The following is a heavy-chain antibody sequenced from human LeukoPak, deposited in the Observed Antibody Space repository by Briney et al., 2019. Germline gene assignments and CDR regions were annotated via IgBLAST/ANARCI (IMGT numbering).Heavy chain of an antibody. CDR3: ARDDWTTVKPDYYYYYMDV. Sequence: EASVKVSCKASGYTFTSYAMNWVRQAPGQGLEWMGWINTNTGNPTYAQGFTGRFVFSLDTPVSTAYLQTSSLKAEDTAVYYCARDDWTTVKPDYYYYYMDVWGKGTTVTVSS. CDR1: GYTFTSYA. V-gene: IGHV7-4-1*02. D-gene: IGHD4-11*01. CDR2: INTNTGNP. J-gene: IGHJ6*03.